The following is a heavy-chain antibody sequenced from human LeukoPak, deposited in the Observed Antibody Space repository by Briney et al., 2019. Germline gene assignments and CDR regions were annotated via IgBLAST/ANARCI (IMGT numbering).Heavy chain of an antibody. J-gene: IGHJ4*02. CDR2: ISGSGGST. CDR1: GFTFSSYA. Sequence: GGSLRLSCAASGFTFSSYAMSWVRQAPGKGLEWVSAISGSGGSTYYADSVKGRFTISRDNSKNTLYLQMNSLRAEDTAVYYCAKVDYGYYDSSGYPVDYWGQGTLVTVSS. CDR3: AKVDYGYYDSSGYPVDY. D-gene: IGHD3-22*01. V-gene: IGHV3-23*01.